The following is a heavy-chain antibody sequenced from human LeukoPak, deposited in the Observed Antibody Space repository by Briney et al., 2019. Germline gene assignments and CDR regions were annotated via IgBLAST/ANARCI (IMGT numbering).Heavy chain of an antibody. CDR1: GVTFSSYG. Sequence: GGALRLSCAASGVTFSSYGMHWVRQAPGKGLEGVAVISYDGSNKYYADSVKRRLTISRDNSKNTLYLQMNTLRAADTAVYYRAKYDGDTAMVTSAFDIWGQGTMVTVSS. CDR3: AKYDGDTAMVTSAFDI. J-gene: IGHJ3*02. V-gene: IGHV3-30*18. D-gene: IGHD5-18*01. CDR2: ISYDGSNK.